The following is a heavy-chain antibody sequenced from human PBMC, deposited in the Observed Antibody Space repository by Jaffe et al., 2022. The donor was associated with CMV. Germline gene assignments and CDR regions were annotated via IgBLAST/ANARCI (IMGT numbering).Heavy chain of an antibody. Sequence: EVQLVESGGVVVQPGGSLRLSCAASGFTFDDYTMHWVRQAPGKGLEWVSLISWDGGSTYYADSVKGRFTISRDNSKNSLYLQMNSLRTEDTALYYCAKESKWELDYWGQGTLVTVSS. CDR2: ISWDGGST. D-gene: IGHD1-26*01. V-gene: IGHV3-43*01. CDR1: GFTFDDYT. J-gene: IGHJ4*02. CDR3: AKESKWELDY.